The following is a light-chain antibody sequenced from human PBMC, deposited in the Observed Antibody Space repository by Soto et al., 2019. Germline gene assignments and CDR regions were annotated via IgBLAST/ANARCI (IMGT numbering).Light chain of an antibody. CDR3: QQYGSAPLT. V-gene: IGKV3-20*01. CDR2: GAS. CDR1: QSVSSSF. Sequence: PGERATLSCRASQSVSSSFLAWYQQKPGQAPRLLIYGASSRATGIPDRFSGSGSGTDFTLTISRLEPEDVAVYYCQQYGSAPLTFGGGTKVEIK. J-gene: IGKJ4*01.